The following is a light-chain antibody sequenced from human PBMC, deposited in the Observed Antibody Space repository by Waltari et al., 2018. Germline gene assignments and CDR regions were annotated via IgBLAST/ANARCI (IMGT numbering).Light chain of an antibody. CDR2: SNN. CDR1: SSNIGNNP. CDR3: ATWDDNLTGVV. Sequence: QSVLTQPPSASGTPGQRVTISCSGSSSNIGNNPINWYHQLPGTAPKLLIYSNNLRPSGVPDRFSGSKSYTSAFLTISGLHSEDEADYYCATWDDNLTGVVFGGGTKLTV. J-gene: IGLJ2*01. V-gene: IGLV1-44*01.